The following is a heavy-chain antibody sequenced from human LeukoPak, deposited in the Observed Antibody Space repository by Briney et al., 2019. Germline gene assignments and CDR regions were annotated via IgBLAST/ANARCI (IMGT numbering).Heavy chain of an antibody. CDR2: INPKSGDT. V-gene: IGHV1-2*02. Sequence: ASVKVSCKASGSFSDHYIHWIRQAPGHGPEWLGWINPKSGDTNYGQNFQDRVTMSRDTSITTVCMELTSLTSHDTALYYCARGASGTLRSFDWLTQEPLDFWGQGTLVTVSS. CDR3: ARGASGTLRSFDWLTQEPLDF. D-gene: IGHD3-10*01. J-gene: IGHJ4*02. CDR1: GSFSDHY.